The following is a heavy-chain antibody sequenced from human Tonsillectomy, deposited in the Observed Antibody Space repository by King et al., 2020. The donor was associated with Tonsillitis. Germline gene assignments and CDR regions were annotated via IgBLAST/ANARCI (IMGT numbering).Heavy chain of an antibody. CDR3: AKDLVVASPWGYYYYGMDV. J-gene: IGHJ6*02. CDR1: GFTFDDYA. Sequence: VQLVESGGGLVQPGRSLRLSCAASGFTFDDYAMHWVRQAPGKGLEWVSGISWNSGSIGYADSVKGRFTISRDNAKNSLYLQMNSLRAEDTALYYCAKDLVVASPWGYYYYGMDVWGQGTTVTVSS. V-gene: IGHV3-9*01. CDR2: ISWNSGSI. D-gene: IGHD2-15*01.